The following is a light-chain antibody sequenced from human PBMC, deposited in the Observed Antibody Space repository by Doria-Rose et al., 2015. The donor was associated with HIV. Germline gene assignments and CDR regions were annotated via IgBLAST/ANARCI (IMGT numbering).Light chain of an antibody. V-gene: IGKV1-5*03. CDR1: QSISGW. CDR2: KAS. Sequence: DIRLTQSPSTLSASVGDRVTITCRASQSISGWLAWYQQKPGKAPNLLIYKASSLESGVPSRFSGSGSGTEFTLTISSLQPDDFATYYCQQYNSYLSFGQGTKLEIK. J-gene: IGKJ2*01. CDR3: QQYNSYLS.